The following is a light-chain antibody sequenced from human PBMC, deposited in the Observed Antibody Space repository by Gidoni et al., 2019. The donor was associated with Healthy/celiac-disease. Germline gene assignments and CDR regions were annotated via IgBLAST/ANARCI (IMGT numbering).Light chain of an antibody. V-gene: IGKV3-15*01. CDR1: QSVSST. CDR3: QQYNNWPLLT. CDR2: GAS. J-gene: IGKJ4*02. Sequence: EIVMTQSPATLSVSPGERATLSCRASQSVSSTLAWYQQKPGQAPRLLIYGASTRTTGSTARCSGSGSGTEFTLTISSLQSEDVAVYYCQQYNNWPLLTFGGGTKVEIK.